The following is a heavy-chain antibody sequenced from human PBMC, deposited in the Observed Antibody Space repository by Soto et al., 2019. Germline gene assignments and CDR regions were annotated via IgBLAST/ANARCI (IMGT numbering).Heavy chain of an antibody. CDR2: IYRSGST. D-gene: IGHD3-16*01. Sequence: QVQLQESGPGLVRPSETLSLTCTVSGASLTSGSYYWSWVRQAPGKGLEWIAYIYRSGSTNPNPSPKSRATISVDTSKNQFSLRLTSVTPADTAMYYCARWKYSYADLPGDWFDSWGQGTLVTVSS. CDR1: GASLTSGSYY. V-gene: IGHV4-61*01. J-gene: IGHJ5*01. CDR3: ARWKYSYADLPGDWFDS.